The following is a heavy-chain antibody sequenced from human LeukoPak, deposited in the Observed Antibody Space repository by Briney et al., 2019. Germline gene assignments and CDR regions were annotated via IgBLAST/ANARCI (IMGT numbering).Heavy chain of an antibody. CDR1: GYTFTSYA. V-gene: IGHV1-18*01. Sequence: GVSVKVSCKAPGYTFTSYAISWVRQAPGQGLEWMGWISTYNGHTNCAQKLQGRVTMTTDTSTSTAYMELRSLRSDDTAVYYCAREDNLMDFWSGYSDYWGQGTLVTVSS. CDR2: ISTYNGHT. D-gene: IGHD3-3*01. CDR3: AREDNLMDFWSGYSDY. J-gene: IGHJ4*02.